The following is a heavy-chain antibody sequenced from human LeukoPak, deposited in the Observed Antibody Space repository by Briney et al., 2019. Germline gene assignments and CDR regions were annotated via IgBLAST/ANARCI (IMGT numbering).Heavy chain of an antibody. CDR2: IYTSGRT. CDR1: GGSLSSNSYS. D-gene: IGHD6-13*01. CDR3: ARISSSNWYNERGAFDV. J-gene: IGHJ3*01. Sequence: SETLSLTCSVSGGSLSSNSYSWTWIRHPAGKGLEWIGRIYTSGRTNYNPSLKSRVTISVDTSKNQFSLKLRSVTAADTAVYYCARISSSNWYNERGAFDVWGQGTMVTVSS. V-gene: IGHV4-61*02.